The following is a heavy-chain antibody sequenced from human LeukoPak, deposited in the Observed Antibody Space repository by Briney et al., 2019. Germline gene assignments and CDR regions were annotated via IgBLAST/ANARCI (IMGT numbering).Heavy chain of an antibody. CDR1: GGSISSYY. D-gene: IGHD3-10*01. V-gene: IGHV4-4*07. Sequence: PSETLSLTCTVSGGSISSYYWSWIRQPAGQGLEWIGRIYTSGSTNYNPSLKSRVTMSVDTSKNQFSLKLSSVTAADTAVYYCASIMVRGVMDVWGQGTTVTVSS. CDR3: ASIMVRGVMDV. J-gene: IGHJ6*02. CDR2: IYTSGST.